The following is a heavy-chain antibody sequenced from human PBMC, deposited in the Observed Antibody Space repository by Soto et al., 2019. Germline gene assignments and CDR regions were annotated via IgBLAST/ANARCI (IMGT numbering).Heavy chain of an antibody. CDR2: ISGDATSK. CDR1: GLTFSASI. Sequence: QVQLVESGGDMVQAGRSLRLSCAASGLTFSASIMHWVRQVPGKGLEWIALISGDATSKIYADSLKGRFTISRDNSKNTVYLEMSSLTVEDTAVYYCAREEDSSGNAGTFLDWGQGTLVSVSA. CDR3: AREEDSSGNAGTFLD. J-gene: IGHJ1*01. V-gene: IGHV3-30-3*01. D-gene: IGHD3-22*01.